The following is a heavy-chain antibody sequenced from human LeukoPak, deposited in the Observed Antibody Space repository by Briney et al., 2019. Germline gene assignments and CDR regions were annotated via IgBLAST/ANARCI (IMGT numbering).Heavy chain of an antibody. CDR2: IYYSGST. CDR1: GVSISSYY. V-gene: IGHV4-59*01. D-gene: IGHD4-23*01. CDR3: ARFKGDYVGYFDY. Sequence: PSETLSLTCTVSGVSISSYYWSWIRQPPGKGLEWIGYIYYSGSTNYNPSPKNRVTISVDTSKDQFSLKLSSVTAADTAVYYCARFKGDYVGYFDYWGQGTLVTVSS. J-gene: IGHJ4*02.